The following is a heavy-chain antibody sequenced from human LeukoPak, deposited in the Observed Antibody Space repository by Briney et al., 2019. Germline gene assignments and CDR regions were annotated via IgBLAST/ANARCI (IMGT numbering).Heavy chain of an antibody. J-gene: IGHJ4*02. CDR1: GFTFSSYS. CDR3: ARDVQSSSWYWTQIEQYYFDY. Sequence: PGGSLRLSCAASGFTFSSYSMNWVRQAPGKGLEWVSSISSSSSYIYYADSVKGRFTISRGNAKNSLYLQMNSLRAEDTAVYYCARDVQSSSWYWTQIEQYYFDYWGQGTLVTVSS. D-gene: IGHD6-13*01. CDR2: ISSSSSYI. V-gene: IGHV3-21*01.